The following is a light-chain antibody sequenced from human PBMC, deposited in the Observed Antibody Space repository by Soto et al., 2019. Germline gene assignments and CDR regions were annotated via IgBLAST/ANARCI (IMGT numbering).Light chain of an antibody. CDR1: SSDVGGYDY. J-gene: IGLJ2*01. CDR2: TVT. CDR3: SSYTSSSTVV. V-gene: IGLV2-14*01. Sequence: QSVLTQPASVSGSPGQSITISCTGTSSDVGGYDYVSWYQQHPGKVPKLMIYTVTNRPSGVSSRFSGSNSGNTASLTISGLQAEDEADYYCSSYTSSSTVVFGGGTKLTVL.